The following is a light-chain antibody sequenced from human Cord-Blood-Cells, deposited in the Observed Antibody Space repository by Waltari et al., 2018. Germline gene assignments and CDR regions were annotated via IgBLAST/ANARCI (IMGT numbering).Light chain of an antibody. Sequence: EIVMTQSPDTLSVSQGERATLSCRASQSVSSNLAWYQQKPGQAPRLLIYGASTRATGIPARFSGSGSGTEFTLTISSLQSEDFAVYYCQQYNNWPPLTFGGGTKVEIK. CDR2: GAS. V-gene: IGKV3-15*01. J-gene: IGKJ4*01. CDR3: QQYNNWPPLT. CDR1: QSVSSN.